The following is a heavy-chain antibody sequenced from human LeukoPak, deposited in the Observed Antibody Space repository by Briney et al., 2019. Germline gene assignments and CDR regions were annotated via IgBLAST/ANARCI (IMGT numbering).Heavy chain of an antibody. CDR3: AKDHDDYVWGSYRSGYYFDY. V-gene: IGHV3-33*06. J-gene: IGHJ4*02. D-gene: IGHD3-16*02. Sequence: PGGSLRLSCAASGFTFSSYGMHWVRQAPGKGLEWVAVIWYDGSNKYYAVSVKGRFTISRDNSKNTLYLQMNSLRAEDTAVYYCAKDHDDYVWGSYRSGYYFDYWGQGTLVTVSS. CDR2: IWYDGSNK. CDR1: GFTFSSYG.